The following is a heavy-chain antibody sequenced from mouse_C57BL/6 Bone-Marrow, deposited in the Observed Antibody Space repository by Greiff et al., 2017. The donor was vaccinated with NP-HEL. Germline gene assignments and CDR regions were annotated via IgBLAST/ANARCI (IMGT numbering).Heavy chain of an antibody. J-gene: IGHJ4*01. Sequence: EVKVVESGGGLVQPGGSLKLSCAASGFTFSDYYMSWVRQTPETRLEWVAYISNGGGSTYYPDTVNGRFTISRDNAKNTLYLQMSRLKSEDTAMYYCARPLYDYGYAMDYWGQGTSVTVSS. CDR1: GFTFSDYY. CDR3: ARPLYDYGYAMDY. V-gene: IGHV5-12*01. CDR2: ISNGGGST. D-gene: IGHD2-4*01.